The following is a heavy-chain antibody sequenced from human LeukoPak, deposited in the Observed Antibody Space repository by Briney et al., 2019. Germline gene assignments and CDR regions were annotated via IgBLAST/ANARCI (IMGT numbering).Heavy chain of an antibody. V-gene: IGHV3-30*04. J-gene: IGHJ4*02. CDR2: ISYDGSNK. D-gene: IGHD3-22*01. CDR3: ARGEKWYYDSSGLFDY. Sequence: GGSLRLSCAASGFTFSSYAMHWVRQAPGKGLEWVAVISYDGSNKYSADSVKGRFTISRDNSKNTLYLQMNSLRAEDAAVYYCARGEKWYYDSSGLFDYWGQGTLVTVSS. CDR1: GFTFSSYA.